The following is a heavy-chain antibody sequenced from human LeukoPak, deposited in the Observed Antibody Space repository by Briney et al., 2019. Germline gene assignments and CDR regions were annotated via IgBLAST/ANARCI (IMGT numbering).Heavy chain of an antibody. CDR2: IRRDGSHK. CDR1: GFAFNDFA. D-gene: IGHD6-25*01. J-gene: IGHJ4*02. Sequence: GRSLTLSCAASGFAFNDFAMYWVRQAPGKGLDWVALIRRDGSHKYYAHSIKGRFTISRDNSKNTLYLQMSSLRAEDTAVYYCAKSSIMFAAGRLGSIDFWGQGTLVTVSS. CDR3: AKSSIMFAAGRLGSIDF. V-gene: IGHV3-33*06.